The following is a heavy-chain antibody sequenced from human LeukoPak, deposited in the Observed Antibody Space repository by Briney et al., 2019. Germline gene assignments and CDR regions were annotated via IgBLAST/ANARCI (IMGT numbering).Heavy chain of an antibody. D-gene: IGHD3-16*01. CDR2: ISGSGGST. Sequence: PGGSLRLSCAASGFTFSSYAMSWVRQAPGKGLEWVSAISGSGGSTYYADSVKGRFTISRDNSKNTLYLQMNSLRAEDTAVYYCARDSDYTRGYDYVWGSPMRRALGGMDVWGQGTTVAVSS. V-gene: IGHV3-23*01. CDR3: ARDSDYTRGYDYVWGSPMRRALGGMDV. CDR1: GFTFSSYA. J-gene: IGHJ6*02.